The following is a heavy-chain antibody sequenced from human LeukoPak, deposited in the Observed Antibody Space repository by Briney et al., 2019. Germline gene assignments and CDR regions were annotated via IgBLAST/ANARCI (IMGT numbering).Heavy chain of an antibody. D-gene: IGHD4-11*01. CDR3: ARETSTAEYYFDY. J-gene: IGHJ4*02. CDR1: GFTFSSYS. V-gene: IGHV3-48*04. CDR2: ISSSGGAI. Sequence: GGSLRLSCAASGFTFSSYSMSWVRQAPGKGLEWIAQISSSGGAIYYADSVKGRFTISRDNAENSLYLQINSLGAEDTAVYYCARETSTAEYYFDYWGRGTLVTVSS.